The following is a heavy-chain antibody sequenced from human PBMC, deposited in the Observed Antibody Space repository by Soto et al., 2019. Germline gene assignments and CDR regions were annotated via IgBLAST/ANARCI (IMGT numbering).Heavy chain of an antibody. CDR2: ISGSGGST. J-gene: IGHJ3*02. CDR1: GFTFSSYA. V-gene: IGHV3-23*01. CDR3: AKDSVYGNPSLDAFDI. D-gene: IGHD3-22*01. Sequence: LSCAASGFTFSSYAMSWVRQAPGKGLEWVSAISGSGGSTYYADSVKGRFTISRDNSKNTLYLQMNSLRAEDTAVYYCAKDSVYGNPSLDAFDIWGQGTMVTVSS.